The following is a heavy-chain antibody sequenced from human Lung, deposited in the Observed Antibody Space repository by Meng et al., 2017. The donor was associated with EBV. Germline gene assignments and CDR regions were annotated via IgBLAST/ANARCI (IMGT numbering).Heavy chain of an antibody. V-gene: IGHV4-39*02. D-gene: IGHD3-10*01. J-gene: IGHJ5*02. CDR3: ARDNRYYGSGSYYLP. CDR1: GGSISRSSYY. Sequence: QLQRQESGPGLGKPSEPLALTCTVSGGSISRSSYYWGWIRQPPGKGLEWIGSIYYSGSTYYNPSLKSRVTVSVDTSKNQFSLKLSSVTAADTAVYYCARDNRYYGSGSYYLPWGQGTLVTVSS. CDR2: IYYSGST.